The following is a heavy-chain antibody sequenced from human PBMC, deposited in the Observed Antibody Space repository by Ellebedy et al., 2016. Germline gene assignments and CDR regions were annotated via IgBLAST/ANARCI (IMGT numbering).Heavy chain of an antibody. CDR3: ARLRFVGARPGWWFDL. J-gene: IGHJ2*01. CDR1: GCNFSSCW. CDR2: IDPSDSYT. V-gene: IGHV5-10-1*01. Sequence: GESLKISCNVPGCNFSSCWISWVRQMPGKVLEWMGRIDPSDSYTTYSPSFQGHVTISADKSISTAYLQWSSLKASDTAIYYCARLRFVGARPGWWFDLWGRGTLVTVSS. D-gene: IGHD6-6*01.